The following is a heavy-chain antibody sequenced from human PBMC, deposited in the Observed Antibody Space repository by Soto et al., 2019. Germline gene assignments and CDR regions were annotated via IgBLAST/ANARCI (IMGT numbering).Heavy chain of an antibody. J-gene: IGHJ4*02. CDR1: GFTFSGSA. V-gene: IGHV3-73*01. CDR3: TREGTYCSGGSCHFDY. CDR2: IRSKANSYAT. D-gene: IGHD2-15*01. Sequence: VQLVESGGGLVQPGGSLKLSCAASGFTFSGSAMHWVRQASGKGLEWVGRIRSKANSYATAYAASVKGRFTISRDDSKNTAYLQMNSLKTEDTAVYYCTREGTYCSGGSCHFDYWGQGTLVTVSS.